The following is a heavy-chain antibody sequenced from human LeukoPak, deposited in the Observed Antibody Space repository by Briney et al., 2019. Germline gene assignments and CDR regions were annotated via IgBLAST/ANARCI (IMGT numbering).Heavy chain of an antibody. CDR1: GGSISSGDYY. V-gene: IGHV4-30-4*08. Sequence: TSQTLSLTCTVSGGSISSGDYYWSWIRQPPGKGLEWIGYIYYSGSTYYNPSLKSRVTISVDTSKNQFSLKLSSVTAADTAVYYCARETYYYDSSGYYPSFDYWGQGTLVTVSS. CDR3: ARETYYYDSSGYYPSFDY. J-gene: IGHJ4*02. D-gene: IGHD3-22*01. CDR2: IYYSGST.